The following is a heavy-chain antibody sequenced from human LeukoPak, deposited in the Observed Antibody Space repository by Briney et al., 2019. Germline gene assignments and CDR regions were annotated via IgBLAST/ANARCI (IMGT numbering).Heavy chain of an antibody. Sequence: SETLSLTCTVSGGSISSSSYYWRWIRQPPGKGLEWIGSIYYSGSTYYNPSLKSRVTISVDTSKNQFSLKLSYVAAADTAVYYCARLTYYYGSDWGQGTLVTVSS. CDR3: ARLTYYYGSD. J-gene: IGHJ4*02. D-gene: IGHD3-10*01. CDR2: IYYSGST. V-gene: IGHV4-39*01. CDR1: GGSISSSSYY.